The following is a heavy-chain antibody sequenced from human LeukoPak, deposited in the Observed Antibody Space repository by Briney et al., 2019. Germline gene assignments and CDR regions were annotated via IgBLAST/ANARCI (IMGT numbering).Heavy chain of an antibody. J-gene: IGHJ5*02. CDR3: ARERYSYGSSWFDP. CDR2: IYTSGST. Sequence: SQTLSLTCTVSGGSINSATYYWTWIRQPAGKGLEWIGRIYTSGSTNYNPSLKSRVTISVDTSKNQFSLKLSSVTAADTAVYYCARERYSYGSSWFDPWGQGTLVTVSS. CDR1: GGSINSATYY. D-gene: IGHD5-18*01. V-gene: IGHV4-61*02.